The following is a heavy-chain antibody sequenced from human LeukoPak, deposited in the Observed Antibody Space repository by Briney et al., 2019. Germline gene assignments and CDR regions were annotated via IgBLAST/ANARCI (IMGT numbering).Heavy chain of an antibody. V-gene: IGHV4-34*01. D-gene: IGHD6-13*01. J-gene: IGHJ4*02. Sequence: SETLSLTCAVYGGSFSGYYWSWIRQPPGKGLEWIGEINHSGSTNYNPSPKSRGTISVDTSKNQFSLKLSSVTAADTAVYYCAARGIAAAPGNYWGQGTLVTVSS. CDR2: INHSGST. CDR1: GGSFSGYY. CDR3: AARGIAAAPGNY.